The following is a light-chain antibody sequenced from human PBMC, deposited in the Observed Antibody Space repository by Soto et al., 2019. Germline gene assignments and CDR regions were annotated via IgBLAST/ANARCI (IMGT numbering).Light chain of an antibody. CDR2: AAS. Sequence: DIQMTQSPSSVSASVGDRVTFTCRASQHISSWLAWYQQKPGKAPKLLIAAASILQSGVPSRFSGSRYGTDFTLTISSLQPQDFATYFCQQANTFPFTFVPGNRLEIK. V-gene: IGKV1-12*02. CDR1: QHISSW. CDR3: QQANTFPFT. J-gene: IGKJ3*01.